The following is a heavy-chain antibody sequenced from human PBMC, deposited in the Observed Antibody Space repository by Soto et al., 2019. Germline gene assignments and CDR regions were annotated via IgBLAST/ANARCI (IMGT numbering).Heavy chain of an antibody. CDR1: GFTFNTHA. Sequence: EVQVLESGGGLLQPGGSLRLSCVASGFTFNTHAMTWVRQGPGMGLGWTSSISGDGETTYYADSVKGRFTVSRDNSKNTLYLQMNSRRVEDTATYYCVKDWSGNKCPCMDVWGQGTTVTVSS. D-gene: IGHD3-3*01. CDR2: ISGDGETT. CDR3: VKDWSGNKCPCMDV. V-gene: IGHV3-23*01. J-gene: IGHJ6*02.